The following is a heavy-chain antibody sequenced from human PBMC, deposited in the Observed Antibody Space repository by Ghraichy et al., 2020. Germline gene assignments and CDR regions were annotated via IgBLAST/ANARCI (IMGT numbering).Heavy chain of an antibody. CDR3: ANPLLYYNGTGYYNY. V-gene: IGHV3-23*01. CDR2: VNAAGDVP. J-gene: IGHJ4*02. CDR1: GFTFSNYP. D-gene: IGHD3-9*01. Sequence: GGSLRLSCLASGFTFSNYPMTWVRQAPGKGLEWVSGVNAAGDVPYYADSVKGRFIISRDNSKNTLYLDMNSLRAEDTAVYFCANPLLYYNGTGYYNYWGQGTLVTVSS.